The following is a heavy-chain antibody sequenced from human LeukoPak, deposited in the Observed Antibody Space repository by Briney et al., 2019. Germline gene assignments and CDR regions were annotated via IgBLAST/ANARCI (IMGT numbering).Heavy chain of an antibody. Sequence: PGGSLRLSCAASGFTFSSYGMHWVRQAPGKGLEWVAALSHDGNNEFYADSVKDRFTISRDNSKNTLYLQMNSLRAGDTAAFYCAKDNYYGSSAVIDYWGQGTLVTVSS. CDR1: GFTFSSYG. J-gene: IGHJ4*02. CDR3: AKDNYYGSSAVIDY. D-gene: IGHD3-22*01. V-gene: IGHV3-30*18. CDR2: LSHDGNNE.